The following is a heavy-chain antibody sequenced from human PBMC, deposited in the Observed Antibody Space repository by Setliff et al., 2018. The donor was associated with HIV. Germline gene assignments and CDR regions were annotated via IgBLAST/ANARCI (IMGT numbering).Heavy chain of an antibody. D-gene: IGHD3-16*01. CDR2: INSDGSST. V-gene: IGHV3-74*01. J-gene: IGHJ6*03. Sequence: GGSLRLSCAASGFTFSSYWMHWVRQAPGKGLVWVSRINSDGSSTSYADSVKGRFTISRDNAKNTLFLEMNSLRAEDTAVYYCARVGGPFYYHYYYMDVWGKGTTVTVSS. CDR1: GFTFSSYW. CDR3: ARVGGPFYYHYYYMDV.